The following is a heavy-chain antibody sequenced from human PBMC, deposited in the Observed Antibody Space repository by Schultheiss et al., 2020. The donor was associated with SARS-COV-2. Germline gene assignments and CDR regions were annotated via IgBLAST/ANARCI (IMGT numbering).Heavy chain of an antibody. CDR3: ARVAVTTGWFDP. J-gene: IGHJ5*02. CDR2: VYDSGKS. Sequence: SETLSLTCTVSGGSISSYYWGWIRQSPGKGLEYMGVGSVYDSGKSYYNPSLKSRVTISVDTSKNQFSLKLTPVTAADTAVYYCARVAVTTGWFDPWGQGTLVTVSS. D-gene: IGHD4-17*01. CDR1: GGSISSYY. V-gene: IGHV4-59*01.